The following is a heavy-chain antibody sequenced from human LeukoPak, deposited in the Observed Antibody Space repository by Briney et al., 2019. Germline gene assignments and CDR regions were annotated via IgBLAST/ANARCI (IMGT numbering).Heavy chain of an antibody. Sequence: ASVKVSCKASGYTFTSYDINWVRQATGQGLEGMGWMNPNSGNTGYAQKFQGRVTITRNTSISTAYMELSSLRSEDTAVYYCARAVAGTIYYYYYMDVWGKGTTVTVSS. V-gene: IGHV1-8*03. D-gene: IGHD6-19*01. J-gene: IGHJ6*03. CDR3: ARAVAGTIYYYYYMDV. CDR2: MNPNSGNT. CDR1: GYTFTSYD.